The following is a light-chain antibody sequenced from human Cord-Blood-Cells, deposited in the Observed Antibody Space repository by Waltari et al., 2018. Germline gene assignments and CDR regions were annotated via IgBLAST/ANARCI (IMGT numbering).Light chain of an antibody. Sequence: QSALTQPASVSGSPGQSITISCTGTSSDVGGYNYVSWYQQHPAQAPKLMIYEVSKRPSGVANRFSGSKSGNTASLTISGLQAEDEADYYCSSYTSSSTPVVFGGGTKLTVL. J-gene: IGLJ2*01. V-gene: IGLV2-14*01. CDR3: SSYTSSSTPVV. CDR1: SSDVGGYNY. CDR2: EVS.